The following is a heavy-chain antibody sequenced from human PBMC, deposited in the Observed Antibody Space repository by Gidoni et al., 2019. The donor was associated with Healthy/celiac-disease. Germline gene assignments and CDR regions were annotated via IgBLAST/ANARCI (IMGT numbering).Heavy chain of an antibody. CDR1: GFTFSSYG. J-gene: IGHJ6*03. CDR2: ISYDGSNK. Sequence: VQLVESGGGVVQPGRSLRLSCAASGFTFSSYGMHWVRQAPGKGLEWVAVISYDGSNKYYADSVKGRFTISRDNSKNTLYLQMNSLRAEDTAVYYCAKEGHSSSWYFYYYYMDVWGKGTTVTVSS. D-gene: IGHD6-13*01. V-gene: IGHV3-30*18. CDR3: AKEGHSSSWYFYYYYMDV.